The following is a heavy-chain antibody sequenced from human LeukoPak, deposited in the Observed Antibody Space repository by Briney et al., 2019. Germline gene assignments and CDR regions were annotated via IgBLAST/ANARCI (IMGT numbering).Heavy chain of an antibody. CDR3: ARGLWFGEFLGGCWFDP. CDR1: GGSISSSNW. Sequence: SETLSLTCAVSGGSISSSNWWSWVRQPPGKGLEWIGEIYHSGSTNYNPSLKSRVTISVDKSKNQFSLKLSSVTAADTAVYYCARGLWFGEFLGGCWFDPWGQGTLVSVSS. V-gene: IGHV4-4*02. CDR2: IYHSGST. D-gene: IGHD3-10*01. J-gene: IGHJ5*02.